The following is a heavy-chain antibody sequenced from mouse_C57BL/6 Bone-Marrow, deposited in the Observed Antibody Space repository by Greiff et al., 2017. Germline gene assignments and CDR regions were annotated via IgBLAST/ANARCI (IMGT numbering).Heavy chain of an antibody. J-gene: IGHJ3*01. CDR2: IDPENGDT. V-gene: IGHV14-4*01. CDR1: GFNIKDDY. D-gene: IGHD2-4*01. Sequence: EVQLQQSGAELVRPGASVKLSCTASGFNIKDDYMHWVKQRPEQGLEWIGWIDPENGDTEYASKFQGKATITADTSSNTAYLQLSSLTSEDTAVYYCTRLRGFAYWGQGTLVTVSA. CDR3: TRLRGFAY.